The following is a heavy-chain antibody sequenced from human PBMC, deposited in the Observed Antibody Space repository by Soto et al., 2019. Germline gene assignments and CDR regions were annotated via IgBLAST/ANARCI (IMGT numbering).Heavy chain of an antibody. CDR3: AKALGELWLGDLLPDY. J-gene: IGHJ4*02. CDR2: ISGSGGST. Sequence: PGGSLRLSCAASGFTFSTYAMNWVRQTPGKGLDWVSSISGSGGSTYYADSVKGRFTISRDNSKNTLDLQMNSLRAEDTAVYYCAKALGELWLGDLLPDYWGQGTLVTVSS. D-gene: IGHD3-10*01. CDR1: GFTFSTYA. V-gene: IGHV3-23*01.